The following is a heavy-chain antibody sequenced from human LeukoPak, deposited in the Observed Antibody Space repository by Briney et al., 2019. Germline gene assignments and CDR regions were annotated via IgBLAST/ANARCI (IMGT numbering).Heavy chain of an antibody. V-gene: IGHV3-15*01. Sequence: GGSLRLSCAASGFPFSSYSMNWVRQAPGKGLEWVGRIKSKTDGGTADYAAPVKGRFTISRDDSKTTLYLQMNDLKTEDTAVYYCTTVMITFGGVIPNYWGQGTLVTVSS. CDR1: GFPFSSYS. D-gene: IGHD3-16*02. CDR3: TTVMITFGGVIPNY. J-gene: IGHJ4*02. CDR2: IKSKTDGGTA.